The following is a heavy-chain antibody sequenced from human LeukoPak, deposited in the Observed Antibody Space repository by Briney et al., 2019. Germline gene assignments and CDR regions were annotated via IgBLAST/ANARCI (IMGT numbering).Heavy chain of an antibody. CDR2: IKSKSDGGIK. J-gene: IGHJ4*02. V-gene: IGHV3-15*01. CDR3: ATGRSGYFDS. Sequence: GGSLRLSCAASGLTLSNAWMTWVRQAPGKGLEWVARIKSKSDGGIKDYAATVKGTFTISRDDSENTVYLQMNSLKIEDTAVYYCATGRSGYFDSWGQGTLVFVSS. CDR1: GLTLSNAW.